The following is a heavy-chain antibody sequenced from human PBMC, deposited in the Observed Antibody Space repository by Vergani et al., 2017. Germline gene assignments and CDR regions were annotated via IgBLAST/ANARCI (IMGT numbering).Heavy chain of an antibody. J-gene: IGHJ1*01. D-gene: IGHD2-2*02. CDR2: IFSNAEK. CDR3: ALNQLYTGAEYFQH. V-gene: IGHV2-26*01. Sequence: QESGPGLVKPSETLSLTCSVSGGSMSGYYWSWIRQPPGKALEWLAHIFSNAEKAYSTSLKSRLTISKDTSKSQVVLTMTNMDPVDTATYYCALNQLYTGAEYFQHWGQGTLVTVSS. CDR1: GGSMSGYYW.